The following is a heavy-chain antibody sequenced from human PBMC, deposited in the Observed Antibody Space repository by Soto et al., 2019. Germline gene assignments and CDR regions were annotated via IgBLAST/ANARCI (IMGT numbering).Heavy chain of an antibody. CDR2: IIPIFGTA. J-gene: IGHJ4*02. V-gene: IGHV1-69*13. CDR3: AWGYYDSSGYYETFDY. D-gene: IGHD3-22*01. CDR1: GGTFSSYA. Sequence: SVKVSCTASGGTFSSYAISWVRQAPGQGLEWMGGIIPIFGTANYAQKFQGRVTITADESTSTAYMELSSLRSEDTAVYYCAWGYYDSSGYYETFDYWGQGTLVTVSS.